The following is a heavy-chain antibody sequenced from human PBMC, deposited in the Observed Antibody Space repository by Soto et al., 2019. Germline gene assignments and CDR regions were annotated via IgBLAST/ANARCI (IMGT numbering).Heavy chain of an antibody. CDR1: GFPFSTYA. J-gene: IGHJ3*02. V-gene: IGHV3-23*01. Sequence: GGSLRLSCAASGFPFSTYALSWVRQAPGKGLEWIAAISGGDFVTWYADSVKGRFTISRDNFRDSLYLQMNNLRGDDTALYYCARDRSYPRDTSDIWGQGTMVTVSS. CDR3: ARDRSYPRDTSDI. CDR2: ISGGDFVT.